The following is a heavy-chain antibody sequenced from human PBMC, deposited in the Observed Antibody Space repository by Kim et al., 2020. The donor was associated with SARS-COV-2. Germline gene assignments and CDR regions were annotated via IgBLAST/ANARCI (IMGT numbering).Heavy chain of an antibody. CDR3: ARLDCSSTSCYRNYYYGMDV. J-gene: IGHJ6*02. CDR2: IDPSDSYT. Sequence: GESLKISCKGSGYSFTSYWISWVRQMPGKGLEWMGRIDPSDSYTNYSPSFQGHVTISADKSISTAYLQWSSLKASDTAMYYCARLDCSSTSCYRNYYYGMDVWGQGTTVTVSS. CDR1: GYSFTSYW. V-gene: IGHV5-10-1*01. D-gene: IGHD2-2*02.